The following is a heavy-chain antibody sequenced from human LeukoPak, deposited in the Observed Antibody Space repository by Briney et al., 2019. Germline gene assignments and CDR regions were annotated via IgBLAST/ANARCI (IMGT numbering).Heavy chain of an antibody. Sequence: GGSLRLSCAASGFTFSNAWMSWVRQAPGKGLEWVGRIKSKTDGGTTDYAAPVKGRFTISREDSKNTLYLQMNSLRAEDTAVYYRAKGGCSGGSSRWSAPWGQATLVTVSS. D-gene: IGHD2-15*01. CDR2: IKSKTDGGTT. V-gene: IGHV3-15*01. J-gene: IGHJ5*02. CDR1: GFTFSNAW. CDR3: AKGGCSGGSSRWSAP.